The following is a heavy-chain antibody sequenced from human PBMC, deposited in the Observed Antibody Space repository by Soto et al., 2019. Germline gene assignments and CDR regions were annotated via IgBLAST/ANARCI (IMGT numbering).Heavy chain of an antibody. D-gene: IGHD6-19*01. Sequence: QVQLVESGGGVVQPGRSLRLSCAASGFTFSSYAMHWVRQPPGKGLEWVTLISDDGTNKYYADSVKGRFTISRDNSKNTLYLQMNSLRAEDTAVYYCARAPYNSGWYEEYWGQGTLVTVSS. V-gene: IGHV3-30-3*01. J-gene: IGHJ4*02. CDR1: GFTFSSYA. CDR3: ARAPYNSGWYEEY. CDR2: ISDDGTNK.